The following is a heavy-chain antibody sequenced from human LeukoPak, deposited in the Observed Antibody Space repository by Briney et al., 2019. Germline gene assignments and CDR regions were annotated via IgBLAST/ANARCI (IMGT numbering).Heavy chain of an antibody. V-gene: IGHV1-8*01. CDR2: MNPNSGNT. CDR3: ARGPYSSSCFDY. Sequence: ASVKVSCKASGYTFTSYDINWVRQATGQGLEWMGWMNPNSGNTGYAQKFQGRVTMTRNTSISTAYMELSSLRAEDTAVYYWARGPYSSSCFDYWGQGTLVTVSS. J-gene: IGHJ4*02. CDR1: GYTFTSYD. D-gene: IGHD6-13*01.